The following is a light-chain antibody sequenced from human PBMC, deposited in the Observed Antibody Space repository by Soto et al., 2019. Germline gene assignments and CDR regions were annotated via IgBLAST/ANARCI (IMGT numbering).Light chain of an antibody. CDR1: QTVXXSY. V-gene: IGKV3-20*01. J-gene: IGKJ1*01. CDR3: QHYGPAPWT. Sequence: EIVXXXSAGXXXLXPGEXXXXXXXXSQTVXXSYLAWFQQKPGQNPRLLIYAASTRAAGVPGKFSGSGSGPDFSLTIHTLELEDFAVYYCQHYGPAPWTFGQGTKVEIK. CDR2: AAS.